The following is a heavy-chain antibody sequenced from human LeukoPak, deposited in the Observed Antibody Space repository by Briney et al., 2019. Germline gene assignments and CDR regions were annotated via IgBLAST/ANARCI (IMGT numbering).Heavy chain of an antibody. D-gene: IGHD2-21*02. Sequence: GASVKVSCKASGGTFSSYAISWVRQAPGQGLEWXXXXXPIFGTAXXXXXXXGRVTITADESTSTAYMELSSLRSEDTAVYYCARGVVTAIRYYYYGMDVWGQGTTVTVSS. CDR1: GGTFSSYA. CDR3: ARGVVTAIRYYYYGMDV. V-gene: IGHV1-69*13. J-gene: IGHJ6*02. CDR2: XXPIFGTA.